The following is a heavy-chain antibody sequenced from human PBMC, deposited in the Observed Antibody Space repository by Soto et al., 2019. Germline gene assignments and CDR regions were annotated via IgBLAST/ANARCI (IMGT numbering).Heavy chain of an antibody. Sequence: SETLSLTCTVSGGSISSYYWSWIRQPAGKGLEWIGRVYTTGNTNYNPSLKSRVTMSVDTSKNQFSLKLSSVTAADTAMYFCARIDYSRQLAPYYYGMDVWGQGITVTVSS. CDR3: ARIDYSRQLAPYYYGMDV. CDR1: GGSISSYY. CDR2: VYTTGNT. V-gene: IGHV4-4*07. J-gene: IGHJ6*02. D-gene: IGHD4-4*01.